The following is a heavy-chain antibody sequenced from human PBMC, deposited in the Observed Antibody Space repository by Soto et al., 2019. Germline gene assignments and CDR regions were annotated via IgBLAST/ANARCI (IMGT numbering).Heavy chain of an antibody. CDR1: GFTFSSYW. V-gene: IGHV3-74*01. CDR3: ASTGRYYDFWSGYYPPSPYYYYGMDV. J-gene: IGHJ6*02. CDR2: INSDGSST. Sequence: GGSLRLSCAASGFTFSSYWMHWVRQAPGKGLVWVSRINSDGSSTSYADSVKGRFTISRDNAKNTLYLQMNSLRAEDTAVYYCASTGRYYDFWSGYYPPSPYYYYGMDVWGQGTTVTVS. D-gene: IGHD3-3*01.